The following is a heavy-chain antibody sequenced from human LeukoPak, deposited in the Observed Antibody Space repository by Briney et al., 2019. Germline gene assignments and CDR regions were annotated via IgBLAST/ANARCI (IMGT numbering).Heavy chain of an antibody. Sequence: SETLSLTCAVYGGSFSGYYWSWIRQPPGKGLEWIGEINHSGSTNYNPSLKSRVTISVDTSKNQFSLKLSSVTAADTAVYYCASTPRRDGYKHYYYYGMNVWGQGTTVTVSS. V-gene: IGHV4-34*01. CDR1: GGSFSGYY. CDR2: INHSGST. J-gene: IGHJ6*02. CDR3: ASTPRRDGYKHYYYYGMNV. D-gene: IGHD5-24*01.